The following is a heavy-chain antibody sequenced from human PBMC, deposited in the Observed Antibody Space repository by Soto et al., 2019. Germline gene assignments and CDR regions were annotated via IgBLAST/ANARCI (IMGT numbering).Heavy chain of an antibody. Sequence: QVQLVQSGAEVKKPGASVRVSCKTSGYTFINYGITWVRQAPGQGLEWMGWLSAYNGDTSSSEKLQDRFTMTTDTSTNTVYMDLRSLTSADTAVYYYASWSAIVGGAEALDVWGQGTMVIVSS. CDR2: LSAYNGDT. CDR1: GYTFINYG. V-gene: IGHV1-18*01. CDR3: ASWSAIVGGAEALDV. D-gene: IGHD1-26*01. J-gene: IGHJ3*01.